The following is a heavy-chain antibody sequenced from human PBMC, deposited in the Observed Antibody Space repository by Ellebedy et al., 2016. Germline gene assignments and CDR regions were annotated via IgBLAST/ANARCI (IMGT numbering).Heavy chain of an antibody. V-gene: IGHV3-9*01. J-gene: IGHJ4*02. CDR3: ANPPEVLGYCTNGVCSRPY. CDR2: ISWNSGSI. D-gene: IGHD2-8*01. Sequence: GGSLRLSCAASGFTFDDYAMHWVRQAPGKGLEWVSGISWNSGSIGYADSVKGRFTISRDNAKNSLYLQMNSLRAEDTAVYYCANPPEVLGYCTNGVCSRPYWGQGTLVTVSS. CDR1: GFTFDDYA.